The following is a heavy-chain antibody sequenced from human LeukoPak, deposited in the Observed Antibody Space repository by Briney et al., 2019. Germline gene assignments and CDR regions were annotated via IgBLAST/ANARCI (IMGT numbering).Heavy chain of an antibody. J-gene: IGHJ4*02. CDR1: GYRFTSYW. D-gene: IGHD6-13*01. CDR3: ARRVAASGRQFEY. V-gene: IGHV5-51*01. Sequence: GESLKISCTGSGYRFTSYWIGWVRQMPGKGLEWMGVISPADSTTIYSPSFQGQVTISADKSINTAYLQWSSPKASDTAMYYCARRVAASGRQFEYWGQGTLVTVSS. CDR2: ISPADSTT.